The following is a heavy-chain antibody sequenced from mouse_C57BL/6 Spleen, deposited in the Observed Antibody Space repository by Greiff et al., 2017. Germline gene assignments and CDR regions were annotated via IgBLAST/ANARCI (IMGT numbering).Heavy chain of an antibody. D-gene: IGHD2-1*01. J-gene: IGHJ1*03. Sequence: VKLQQPGAELVMPGASVKLSCKASGYTFTSYWMHWVKQRPGQGLEWIGEIDPSDSYTNYNQKFKGKSTLTVDKSSSTAYMQLSSLTSEDSAVYYCVYGNYGYFDFWGTGTTVTVSS. CDR3: VYGNYGYFDF. V-gene: IGHV1-69*01. CDR2: IDPSDSYT. CDR1: GYTFTSYW.